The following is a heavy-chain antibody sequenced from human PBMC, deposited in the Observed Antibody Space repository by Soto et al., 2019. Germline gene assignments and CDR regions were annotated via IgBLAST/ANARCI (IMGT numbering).Heavy chain of an antibody. Sequence: ASVKVSCKASGYTFTSYAMHWVRQATGQGLEWMGWMNPNSGNTGYAQKFQGRVTMTRNTSISTAYMELSSLRSEDTAVYYCASKRAPNAFDIWGQGIMVTVSS. CDR1: GYTFTSYA. V-gene: IGHV1-8*02. CDR3: ASKRAPNAFDI. J-gene: IGHJ3*02. CDR2: MNPNSGNT.